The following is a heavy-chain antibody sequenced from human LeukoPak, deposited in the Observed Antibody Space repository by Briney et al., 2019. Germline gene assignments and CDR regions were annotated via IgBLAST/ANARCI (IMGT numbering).Heavy chain of an antibody. Sequence: GGSLRLSCAASGFTFSSYSMNWVRQAPGKGLEWVSYISSSSSTIYYADSVKGRFTISRDNAKNSLYLQMNSLRAEDTAVYYCARGYISSWYVFDYFDYWGQGTLVTVSS. CDR1: GFTFSSYS. D-gene: IGHD6-13*01. J-gene: IGHJ4*02. CDR2: ISSSSSTI. V-gene: IGHV3-48*01. CDR3: ARGYISSWYVFDYFDY.